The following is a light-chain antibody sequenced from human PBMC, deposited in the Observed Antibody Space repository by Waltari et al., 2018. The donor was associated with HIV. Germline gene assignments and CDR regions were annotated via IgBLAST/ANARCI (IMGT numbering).Light chain of an antibody. Sequence: DIKMTQSLSSLSESVGDRVTIPCRTRQDIRRDFGWYRQPPGKAPKRLISAASSLQSVVPSRFSGSGSGTEFTLTISSLQPEDFATYYCLQHNSYPFTCGGGTKVGIK. CDR2: AAS. CDR1: QDIRRD. V-gene: IGKV1-17*01. J-gene: IGKJ4*01. CDR3: LQHNSYPFT.